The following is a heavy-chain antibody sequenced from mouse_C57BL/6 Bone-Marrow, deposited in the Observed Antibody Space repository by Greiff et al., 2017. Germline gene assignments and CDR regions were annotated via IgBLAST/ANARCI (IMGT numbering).Heavy chain of an antibody. CDR2: IYPGNSDT. CDR3: TRDYGAFDV. CDR1: GYTFTSYW. D-gene: IGHD1-1*01. V-gene: IGHV1-5*01. J-gene: IGHJ1*03. Sequence: EVQLQQSGTVLARPGASVKMSCKTSGYTFTSYWMHWVKQRPGQGLEWIGAIYPGNSDTSYNQKFKGKAKLTAGTSASTAYMELSSLTNEDSAVYYCTRDYGAFDVWGTGTTVTGSS.